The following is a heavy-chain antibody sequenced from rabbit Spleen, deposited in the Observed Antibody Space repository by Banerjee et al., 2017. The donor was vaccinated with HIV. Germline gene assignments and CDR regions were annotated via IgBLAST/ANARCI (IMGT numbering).Heavy chain of an antibody. Sequence: QSLEESGGDLVKPGASLTLTCTASGVSFTFSSYMCWVRQAPGKGLEWIACIDTGSSGFTYFATWAKGRFTISMTSSTTVTLQVTRLTAADTATYFCARDTSSSFSSYGMDLWGQGTLVTVS. J-gene: IGHJ6*01. CDR2: IDTGSSGFT. D-gene: IGHD1-1*01. CDR3: ARDTSSSFSSYGMDL. V-gene: IGHV1S40*01. CDR1: GVSFTFSSY.